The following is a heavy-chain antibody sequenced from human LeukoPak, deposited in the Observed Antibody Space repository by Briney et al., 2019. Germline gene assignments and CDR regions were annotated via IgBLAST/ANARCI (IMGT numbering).Heavy chain of an antibody. J-gene: IGHJ4*02. CDR3: ARAVHDSSGYYPPDFDY. Sequence: ASVKVSCKASGGTFSSYAISWVRQAPGQGLEWMGRIIPIFGTANYAQKFQGRVTITTDESTSTAYMELSSLRSEDTAVYYCARAVHDSSGYYPPDFDYRGQGTLVTVSS. V-gene: IGHV1-69*05. CDR1: GGTFSSYA. D-gene: IGHD3-22*01. CDR2: IIPIFGTA.